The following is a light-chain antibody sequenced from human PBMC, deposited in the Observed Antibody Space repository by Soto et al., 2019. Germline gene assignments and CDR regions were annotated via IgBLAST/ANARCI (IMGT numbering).Light chain of an antibody. CDR3: QQYNNWPRT. J-gene: IGKJ1*01. Sequence: EIVMTQSPATLSVPPGERAPLSCRASQSVSSNLAWYPQKPGQAPRLLIYGASTRATGIPARFSGSGSGTEFTLTISSLQSEDFAVYYCQQYNNWPRTFGQGTKVDIK. V-gene: IGKV3-15*01. CDR2: GAS. CDR1: QSVSSN.